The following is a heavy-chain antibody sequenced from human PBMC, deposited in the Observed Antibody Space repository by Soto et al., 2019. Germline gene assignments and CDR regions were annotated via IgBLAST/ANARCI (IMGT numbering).Heavy chain of an antibody. CDR2: MSHSGGT. V-gene: IGHV4-34*01. D-gene: IGHD1-1*01. CDR3: ARVERGTATTVVDAFDI. Sequence: QVQLQQWGAGLLKPSETLSLTCAVFGGSVNSGHYYWSWIRQPPGKGLEWIGEMSHSGGTHFNPSLKRRVTISVDTSKNQFSLKMSSVTAADTALYYCARVERGTATTVVDAFDIWGPGTMVTVSS. J-gene: IGHJ3*02. CDR1: GGSVNSGHYY.